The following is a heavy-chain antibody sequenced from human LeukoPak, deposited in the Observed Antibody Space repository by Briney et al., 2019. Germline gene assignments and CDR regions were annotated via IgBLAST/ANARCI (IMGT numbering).Heavy chain of an antibody. CDR1: GFTVSSNY. J-gene: IGHJ6*03. V-gene: IGHV3-66*02. Sequence: GGSLRLSCAASGFTVSSNYMSWVRQAPGMGLEWVSVIYGGDTPYYADSVKGRFTISRDNSKNTQHLQMNSLRAEDTAVYYCARGPRVGAAGFVYYHYIDVWGKGTTVTVSS. CDR3: ARGPRVGAAGFVYYHYIDV. CDR2: IYGGDTP. D-gene: IGHD1-26*01.